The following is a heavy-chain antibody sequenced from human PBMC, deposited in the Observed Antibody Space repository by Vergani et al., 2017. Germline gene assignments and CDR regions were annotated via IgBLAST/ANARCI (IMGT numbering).Heavy chain of an antibody. CDR1: GGSISSYY. CDR2: IYYSGST. CDR3: ARCNSSGYPLYYYYYGMDV. J-gene: IGHJ6*02. Sequence: QVQLQESGPGLVKPSETLSLTCTVSGGSISSYYWSWIRQPPGKGLEWIGYIYYSGSTNYNPSLKSRVTISVDTSKNQFSLKLSSVTAADTAVYYCARCNSSGYPLYYYYYGMDVWGQGTTVTVSS. D-gene: IGHD3-22*01. V-gene: IGHV4-59*01.